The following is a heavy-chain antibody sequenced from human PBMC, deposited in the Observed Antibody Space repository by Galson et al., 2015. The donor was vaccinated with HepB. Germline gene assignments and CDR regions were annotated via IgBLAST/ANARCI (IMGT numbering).Heavy chain of an antibody. CDR2: IYSGGST. CDR1: GFTVSSNY. J-gene: IGHJ3*02. D-gene: IGHD1-26*01. Sequence: SLRLSCAASGFTVSSNYMSWVRQAPGKGLEWVSVIYSGGSTYYADSVKGRFTISRDNSKNTLYLQMNSLRAEDTAVYYCARGWELLSGAAFDIWGQGTMVTVSS. CDR3: ARGWELLSGAAFDI. V-gene: IGHV3-66*01.